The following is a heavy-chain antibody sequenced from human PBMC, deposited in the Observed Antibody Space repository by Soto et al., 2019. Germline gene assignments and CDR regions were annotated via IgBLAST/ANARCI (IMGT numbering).Heavy chain of an antibody. CDR3: AKGSWYGYSRGWYEYYGMDV. CDR1: GFTFSSYA. J-gene: IGHJ6*02. V-gene: IGHV3-23*01. CDR2: ISGSGGST. D-gene: IGHD6-19*01. Sequence: EVQLLESGGGLVQPGGSLRLSCAASGFTFSSYAMSWVRQAPGKGLEWVSAISGSGGSTYYADSVKGRFTISRDNSKNTLYLQMNSLRAEDTAVYYCAKGSWYGYSRGWYEYYGMDVWGQGTTVTVSS.